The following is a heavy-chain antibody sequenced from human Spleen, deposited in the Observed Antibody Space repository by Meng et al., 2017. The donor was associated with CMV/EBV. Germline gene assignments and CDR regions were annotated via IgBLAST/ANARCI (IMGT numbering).Heavy chain of an antibody. J-gene: IGHJ6*02. CDR3: AREGSGSSRFGYYGMDV. CDR1: GGSFSVYY. CDR2: INHSGST. V-gene: IGHV4-34*01. D-gene: IGHD6-13*01. Sequence: SETLFLTCGVYGGSFSVYYWSWIRQPPGKGLEWIGEINHSGSTNYNPSLKSRVTMSVDTSKNQFSLKLSSVTAADTAVYYCAREGSGSSRFGYYGMDVWGQGTTVTVSS.